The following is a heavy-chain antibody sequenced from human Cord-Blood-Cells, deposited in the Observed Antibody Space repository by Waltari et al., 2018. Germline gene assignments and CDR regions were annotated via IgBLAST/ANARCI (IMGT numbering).Heavy chain of an antibody. V-gene: IGHV1-2*02. CDR3: ARVRGSSSSGAFDY. J-gene: IGHJ4*02. Sequence: QVQLVQSGAEVKKPGASVKVSCKASGYTFTGYYMHWVRQAQGQGLEWMGWINPNSGGTNYAQKFQGRGTMTRDTSISTAYMELSRLRSDDTAVYYCARVRGSSSSGAFDYWGQGTLVTVSS. D-gene: IGHD6-6*01. CDR2: INPNSGGT. CDR1: GYTFTGYY.